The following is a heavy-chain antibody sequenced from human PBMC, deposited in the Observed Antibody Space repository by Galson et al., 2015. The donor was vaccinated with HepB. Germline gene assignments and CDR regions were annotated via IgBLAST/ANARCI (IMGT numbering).Heavy chain of an antibody. D-gene: IGHD6-19*01. CDR1: GFSFSSYA. Sequence: SLRLSCAGSGFSFSSYAMHWARQAPGKGLEWVAVISYDGSNEYYADSVRGRFSISRDNSENTLHLQMNSLRAEDTALYYCARAYNSGWQIDDWDQGTLVTVSS. J-gene: IGHJ4*02. CDR3: ARAYNSGWQIDD. V-gene: IGHV3-30-3*01. CDR2: ISYDGSNE.